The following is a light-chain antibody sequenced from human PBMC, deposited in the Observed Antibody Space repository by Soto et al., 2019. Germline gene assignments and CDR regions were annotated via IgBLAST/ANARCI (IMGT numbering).Light chain of an antibody. J-gene: IGLJ1*01. V-gene: IGLV1-40*01. CDR1: SSNIGAGYD. CDR2: GNI. Sequence: QSVLTQPPSVSGAPGQRVTISCGGSSSNIGAGYDVNWYQHLPGTAPRLLIYGNINRPSGVPDRFSGSKSGTSASLAITGVQAEDEADYYCQSFDSNLSGYVFGTGTKVTVL. CDR3: QSFDSNLSGYV.